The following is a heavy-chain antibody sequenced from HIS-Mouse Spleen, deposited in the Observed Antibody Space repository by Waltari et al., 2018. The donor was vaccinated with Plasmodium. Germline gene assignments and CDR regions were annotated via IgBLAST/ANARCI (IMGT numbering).Heavy chain of an antibody. CDR3: AKSSKGTGDLWDY. Sequence: EVQLLESGGGLVQHGGSLRLSCEASGLTFSSYAMSWAPQAPGKGLEWVSSISGSDCSTYYAASVKGRFTISRDNSKNTLYLQMNSLRAEDTAVYYCAKSSKGTGDLWDYWGQGTLVTVSS. CDR1: GLTFSSYA. V-gene: IGHV3-23*01. D-gene: IGHD7-27*01. CDR2: ISGSDCST. J-gene: IGHJ4*02.